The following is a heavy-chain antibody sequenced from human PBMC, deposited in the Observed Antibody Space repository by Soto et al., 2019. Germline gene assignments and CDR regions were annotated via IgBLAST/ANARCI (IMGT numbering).Heavy chain of an antibody. J-gene: IGHJ5*02. V-gene: IGHV1-69*13. CDR1: GGTFSSYA. CDR3: ARVGTAMHWFDP. CDR2: IIPIFGTA. Sequence: ASVKVSCKASGGTFSSYAISWVRQAPGQGLEWMGGIIPIFGTANYAQKFQGRVTITADESTSTAYMELSSLRSEDTAVYYCARVGTAMHWFDPWGQGTLVTVSS. D-gene: IGHD2-2*01.